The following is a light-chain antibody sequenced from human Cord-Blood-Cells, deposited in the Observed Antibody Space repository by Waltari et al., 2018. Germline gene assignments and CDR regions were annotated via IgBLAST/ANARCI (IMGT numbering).Light chain of an antibody. J-gene: IGKJ4*01. V-gene: IGKV1-39*01. CDR2: AAS. CDR3: QQSYSTPLT. Sequence: DIQMTQSPSPLSASVGDRVPITCRASQSLSSYLNWYQQKPGKAPKLLIYAASSLQSGVPSRFSGSGSGTDFTLTISSLQPEDFATYYCQQSYSTPLTFGGGTKVEIK. CDR1: QSLSSY.